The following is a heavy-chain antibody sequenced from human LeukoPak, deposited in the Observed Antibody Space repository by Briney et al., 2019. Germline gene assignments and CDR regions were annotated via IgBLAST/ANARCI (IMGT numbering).Heavy chain of an antibody. CDR1: GGSISTSNYY. Sequence: PSETLSLTCTVSGGSISTSNYYWGWIRQPPGKGLEWIGSIYYSGSTYYNPSLKSRVTISVDTSKNQFTLKLSSVTAADTAVYYCAREVGTYYYYYMDVWGTGTTVTVSS. D-gene: IGHD1-26*01. CDR3: AREVGTYYYYYMDV. J-gene: IGHJ6*03. CDR2: IYYSGST. V-gene: IGHV4-39*06.